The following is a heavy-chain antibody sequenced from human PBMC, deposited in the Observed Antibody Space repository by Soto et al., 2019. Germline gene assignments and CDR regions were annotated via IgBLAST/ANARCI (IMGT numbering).Heavy chain of an antibody. CDR1: GGSISSGGYY. V-gene: IGHV4-31*03. Sequence: SETLSLTCTVSGGSISSGGYYWSWIRQHPGKGLEWIGYIYYSGSTYYNPSLKSRVTISVDTSKNQFSLKLSSVTAADTAVYYCARTNLEPRSNWFDPWGQATLVTV. J-gene: IGHJ5*02. CDR3: ARTNLEPRSNWFDP. CDR2: IYYSGST. D-gene: IGHD1-1*01.